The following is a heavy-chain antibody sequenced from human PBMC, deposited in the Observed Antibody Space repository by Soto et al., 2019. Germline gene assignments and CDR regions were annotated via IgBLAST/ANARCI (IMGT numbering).Heavy chain of an antibody. J-gene: IGHJ6*02. Sequence: QLQLQESGSGLVKPSQTLSLTCAVSGGSISSGGYSWSWIRQPPGKGLEWIGYIYHRGSTYYNPSRKSRVTISVDRSKNQFSLKLSSVTAADTAVYYCARASIAARTYYYYGMDVWGQGTTVTVSS. D-gene: IGHD6-6*01. CDR2: IYHRGST. CDR1: GGSISSGGYS. V-gene: IGHV4-30-2*01. CDR3: ARASIAARTYYYYGMDV.